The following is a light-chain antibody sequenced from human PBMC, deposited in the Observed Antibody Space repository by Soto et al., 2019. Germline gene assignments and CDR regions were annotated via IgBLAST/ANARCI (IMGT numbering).Light chain of an antibody. J-gene: IGKJ4*01. Sequence: EILLTQSPATLSLSPGDRPTLSCRASQSVSRSLTRYQQKPGQAPRLLIYDASTRATGIPPRFSGSGSGTDFTLTISSLEPEDFAVYYCQQRSNSFGGGTKVDIK. CDR3: QQRSNS. V-gene: IGKV3-11*01. CDR1: QSVSRS. CDR2: DAS.